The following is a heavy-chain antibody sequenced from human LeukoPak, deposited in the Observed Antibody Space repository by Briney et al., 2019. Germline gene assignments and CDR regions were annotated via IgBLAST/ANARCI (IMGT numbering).Heavy chain of an antibody. CDR2: IYYSGST. J-gene: IGHJ4*02. Sequence: SETLSLTCTVSGDSISNYYWSWIRQHPGKGLEWIGYIYYSGSTYYNPSLKSRVTISVDTSKNQFSLKLSSVTAADTAVYYCAREDLDGGSDFDYWGQGTLVTVSS. CDR1: GDSISNYY. V-gene: IGHV4-59*06. D-gene: IGHD2-15*01. CDR3: AREDLDGGSDFDY.